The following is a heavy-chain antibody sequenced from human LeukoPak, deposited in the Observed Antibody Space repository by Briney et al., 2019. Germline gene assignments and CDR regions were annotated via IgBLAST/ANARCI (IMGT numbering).Heavy chain of an antibody. CDR3: ARPSGPGCCTNGVCHRWDY. D-gene: IGHD2-8*01. J-gene: IGHJ4*02. CDR1: GYTFTSYY. CDR2: INPSGGST. Sequence: ASVKVSCKASGYTFTSYYMHWVRQAPGQGLEWMGIINPSGGSTSYAQKFQGRVTMTRDTSTSTVYMELSSLRSEDTAVYYCARPSGPGCCTNGVCHRWDYWGQGTLVTVSS. V-gene: IGHV1-46*01.